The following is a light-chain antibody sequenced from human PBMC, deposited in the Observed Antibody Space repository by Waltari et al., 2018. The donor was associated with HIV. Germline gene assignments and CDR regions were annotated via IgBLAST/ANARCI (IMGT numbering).Light chain of an antibody. V-gene: IGLV1-51*01. CDR2: DNN. Sequence: QSVLTQPPSVSAAPGQRVTISCSGSTSSIGKNYVSWYRQLPGTAPKLLIYDNNQRTSGIPDRFSGSKSGTAATLGITGLQTGDEADYYCGTWDSDLSAVVFGGGTKLTVL. CDR1: TSSIGKNY. J-gene: IGLJ2*01. CDR3: GTWDSDLSAVV.